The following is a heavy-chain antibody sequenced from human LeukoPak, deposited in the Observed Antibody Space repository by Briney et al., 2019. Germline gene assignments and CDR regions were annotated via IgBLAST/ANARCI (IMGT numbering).Heavy chain of an antibody. Sequence: SETLSLTCAVSGGSISSGGYSWSWIRQPPGKGLEWIGYTYHSGSTYYNPSLKSRVTISVDRSKNQFSLKLSSVTAADTAVYYCARAPGSTVTPTNWFDPWGQGTLVTASS. CDR1: GGSISSGGYS. CDR2: TYHSGST. V-gene: IGHV4-30-2*01. J-gene: IGHJ5*02. CDR3: ARAPGSTVTPTNWFDP. D-gene: IGHD4-17*01.